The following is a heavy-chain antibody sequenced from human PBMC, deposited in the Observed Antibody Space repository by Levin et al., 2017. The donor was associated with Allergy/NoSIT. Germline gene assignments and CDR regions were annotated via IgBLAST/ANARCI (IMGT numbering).Heavy chain of an antibody. CDR3: TTDVTMIVVVIPDY. Sequence: LSLTCAASEFTFSKAYMSWVRQAPGKGLEWIGRIKSNTDGGTAEYTAPVKGRFTISRDDSKNTLYLQMNSLKTEDTAVYYCTTDVTMIVVVIPDYWGQGTLVTVSS. D-gene: IGHD3-22*01. V-gene: IGHV3-15*01. CDR1: EFTFSKAY. J-gene: IGHJ4*02. CDR2: IKSNTDGGTA.